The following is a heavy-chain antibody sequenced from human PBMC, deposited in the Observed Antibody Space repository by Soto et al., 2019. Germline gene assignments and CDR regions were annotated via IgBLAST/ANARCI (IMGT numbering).Heavy chain of an antibody. V-gene: IGHV3-23*01. Sequence: EVQLLQSGGGLVQPGGSLRLSCAASGFTFTSYSMTWVRQTPGKGLEWVAAVNPGGYSTYYADSVKGRFTISRDNSNKTLYLQMNSLRAEDTAVYYFAKDLRAGSGYDFDSRDQGTLVTVSS. CDR2: VNPGGYST. J-gene: IGHJ4*02. CDR3: AKDLRAGSGYDFDS. CDR1: GFTFTSYS. D-gene: IGHD5-12*01.